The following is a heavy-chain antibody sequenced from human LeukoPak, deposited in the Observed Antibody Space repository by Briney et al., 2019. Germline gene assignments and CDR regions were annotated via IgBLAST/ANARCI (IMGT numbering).Heavy chain of an antibody. CDR1: GYAISSGYY. V-gene: IGHV4-38-2*01. CDR3: ASLTYCSSTSGYGGELDY. J-gene: IGHJ4*02. CDR2: IYHSGST. Sequence: SETLSLTCAVSGYAISSGYYWGWIRQPPGKGLEWIGSIYHSGSTYYNPSLKIRSTISVDTSKNRFSLKLNSLTPATSAGYSVASLTYCSSTSGYGGELDYWGQGTLVTVSS. D-gene: IGHD2-2*01.